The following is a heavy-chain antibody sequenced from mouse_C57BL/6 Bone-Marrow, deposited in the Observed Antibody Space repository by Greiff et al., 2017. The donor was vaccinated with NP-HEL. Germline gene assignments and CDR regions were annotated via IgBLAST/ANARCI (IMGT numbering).Heavy chain of an antibody. V-gene: IGHV1-50*01. J-gene: IGHJ3*01. CDR3: SRGGYWFAY. Sequence: QVQLQQPGAELVKPGASVKLSCKASGYTFTSYWMQWVKQRPGQGLEWIGEIDPSDSYTNYNQKFKGKATLTVDTSSSTAYMKLISLTSDDSAVYYCSRGGYWFAYWGQGTLVTVSA. CDR1: GYTFTSYW. CDR2: IDPSDSYT. D-gene: IGHD2-2*01.